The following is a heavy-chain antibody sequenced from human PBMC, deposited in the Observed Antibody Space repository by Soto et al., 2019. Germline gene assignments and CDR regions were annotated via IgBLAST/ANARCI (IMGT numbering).Heavy chain of an antibody. CDR2: INAGNGNT. V-gene: IGHV1-3*01. CDR1: GYTFTSYA. Sequence: GASVKVSCKASGYTFTSYAMHWVRQAPGQRLEWMGWINAGNGNTKYSRKFQGRVTITRDTSASTAYMELSSLRSEDTAVYYCARWQVVAATNDYWGQGTLVTVSS. CDR3: ARWQVVAATNDY. J-gene: IGHJ4*02. D-gene: IGHD2-15*01.